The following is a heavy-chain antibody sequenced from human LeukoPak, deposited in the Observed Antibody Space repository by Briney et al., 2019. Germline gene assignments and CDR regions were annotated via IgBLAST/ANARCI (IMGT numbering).Heavy chain of an antibody. Sequence: ASMKVSCKASGYTFTGYYMHWVRQAPGQGLEWMGVINPRGDSTTYAQKFQGRLTMTRDSSTSTIYMELSSLRSDDTAVYYCGREMLSYGDCIDYWGQGTLVTVSS. CDR2: INPRGDST. V-gene: IGHV1-46*01. J-gene: IGHJ4*02. CDR3: GREMLSYGDCIDY. D-gene: IGHD4-17*01. CDR1: GYTFTGYY.